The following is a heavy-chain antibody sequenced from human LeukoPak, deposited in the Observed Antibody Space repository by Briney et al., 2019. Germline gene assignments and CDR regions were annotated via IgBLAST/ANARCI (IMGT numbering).Heavy chain of an antibody. D-gene: IGHD2-15*01. CDR3: ARDPRNVGLAP. V-gene: IGHV3-74*01. Sequence: GGSLRLSCAASGFSLSGYWMYWVRQAPGKGLMYISRNNGDGSTTNYADVVKGRFTLSRDNVKNTLYLQMNSLRVEDTAVYYCARDPRNVGLAPWGQGTLVTVSS. CDR2: NNGDGSTT. J-gene: IGHJ5*02. CDR1: GFSLSGYW.